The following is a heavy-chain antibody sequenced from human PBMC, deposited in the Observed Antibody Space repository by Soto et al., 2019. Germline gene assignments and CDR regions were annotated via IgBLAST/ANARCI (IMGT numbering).Heavy chain of an antibody. V-gene: IGHV1-3*05. CDR2: INAGNGNT. CDR1: GYTFTSYA. D-gene: IGHD2-21*02. CDR3: ARSIVVVTALVY. J-gene: IGHJ4*02. Sequence: QVQLVQSGAEEKKPGASVKVSCKASGYTFTSYAMHWVRQAPGQRLEGMGWINAGNGNTKYSQKFQGRVTITRDTSASTAYMELSSLRSEDTAVYYCARSIVVVTALVYWGQGTLVTVSS.